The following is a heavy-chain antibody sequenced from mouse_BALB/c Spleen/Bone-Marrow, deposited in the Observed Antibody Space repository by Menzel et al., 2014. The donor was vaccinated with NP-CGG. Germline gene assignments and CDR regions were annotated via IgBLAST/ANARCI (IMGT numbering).Heavy chain of an antibody. CDR2: IYPGDDDT. Sequence: SGAELVRPGSSVKSSCKASGYAFSLYWVNWVKQRPGQGLEWIGQIYPGDDDTDYNGKFKGKATLTADRSSSTAYMQLGSLTSEDSAVYFCARGGISIDYWGHGTTLTVSS. J-gene: IGHJ2*01. V-gene: IGHV1-80*01. CDR3: ARGGISIDY. CDR1: GYAFSLYW.